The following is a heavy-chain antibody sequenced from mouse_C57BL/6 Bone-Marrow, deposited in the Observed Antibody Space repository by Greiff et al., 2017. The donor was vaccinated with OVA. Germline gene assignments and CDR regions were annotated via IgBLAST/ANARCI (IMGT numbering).Heavy chain of an antibody. Sequence: EVQLQQSGPVLARPGASVKMSCKTSGYTFTSYWMHWVNQRPGQGLEWIGAIYPGNSDTSYNQKFKGKAKLTAVTSASTAYMELSSLTTEDSAVYFFTIHVYYGSRISFAYWGQGTLVTVSA. J-gene: IGHJ3*01. CDR2: IYPGNSDT. D-gene: IGHD1-1*01. CDR1: GYTFTSYW. V-gene: IGHV1-5*01. CDR3: TIHVYYGSRISFAY.